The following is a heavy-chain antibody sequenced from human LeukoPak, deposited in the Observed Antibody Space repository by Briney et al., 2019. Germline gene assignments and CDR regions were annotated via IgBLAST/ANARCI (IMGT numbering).Heavy chain of an antibody. D-gene: IGHD2/OR15-2a*01. J-gene: IGHJ4*02. CDR2: IYYSGST. CDR3: ARGTHSNFFDY. V-gene: IGHV4-39*07. CDR1: GGSISSSSYY. Sequence: PSETLSLTCTVSGGSISSSSYYWGWIRQPPGKGLEWIGSIYYSGSTYYNPSLKSRVTISVDTSKNQFSLKLSSVTAADTAVYYCARGTHSNFFDYWGQGTLVTVSS.